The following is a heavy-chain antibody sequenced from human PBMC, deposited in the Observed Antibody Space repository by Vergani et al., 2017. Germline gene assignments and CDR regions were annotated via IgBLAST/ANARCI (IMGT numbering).Heavy chain of an antibody. V-gene: IGHV4-31*11. Sequence: QVQLQESGPGVVKPSQTLSLTCAVSGGSISSGDHCWTWIRQRPGKGLEWIGYIFYSGTTYDNPSLRSRLTISVDTSQNQFSLKLRSVTAADTAVYYCARVDTQMPGTSHFYYKDVWGKGTTVVVSS. D-gene: IGHD5-18*01. J-gene: IGHJ6*03. CDR1: GGSISSGDHC. CDR2: IFYSGTT. CDR3: ARVDTQMPGTSHFYYKDV.